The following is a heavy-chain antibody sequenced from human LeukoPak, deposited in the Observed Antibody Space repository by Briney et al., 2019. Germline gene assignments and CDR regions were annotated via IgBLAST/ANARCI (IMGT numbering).Heavy chain of an antibody. CDR1: GFTFSDYY. V-gene: IGHV3-11*01. CDR2: ISSSGSTI. Sequence: KSGGSLRLSCAASGFTFSDYYMSWIRQAPGKGLEWVSYISSSGSTIYYADSVKGRFTISRDNAKNSLYLQMNSLRAEDTAVYYCARENYYGSGSRSFDYWGQGTLVNVSS. CDR3: ARENYYGSGSRSFDY. D-gene: IGHD3-10*01. J-gene: IGHJ4*02.